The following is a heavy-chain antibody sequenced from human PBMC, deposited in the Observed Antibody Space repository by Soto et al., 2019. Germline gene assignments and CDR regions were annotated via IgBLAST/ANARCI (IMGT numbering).Heavy chain of an antibody. D-gene: IGHD3-22*01. CDR1: GYTFTSYA. V-gene: IGHV1-3*01. CDR2: INAGNGNT. J-gene: IGHJ3*02. Sequence: QVQLVQSGAEVKKPGASVKVSCKASGYTFTSYAMHWVRQAPGQRLEWMGWINAGNGNTKYSQKFQDRVTITRDTSASTAYMELSSLRSEDTAVYYCAREGGPIYYDSSGYYYTDAFDIWGQGTMVTVSS. CDR3: AREGGPIYYDSSGYYYTDAFDI.